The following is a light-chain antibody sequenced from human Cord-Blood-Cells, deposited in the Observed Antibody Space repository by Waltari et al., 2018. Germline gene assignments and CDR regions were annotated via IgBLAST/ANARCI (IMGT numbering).Light chain of an antibody. CDR1: QDISNY. CDR3: QQYDNLPFT. V-gene: IGKV1-33*01. Sequence: DIQMTQSPSSLSASVGDRVTITCQASQDISNYLNWYQQKPGKAPKLLIYDASNLETGVPSRCSGSGSGTDFTFTISSLQPEDIATYYCQQYDNLPFTFDPGTTVDI. CDR2: DAS. J-gene: IGKJ3*01.